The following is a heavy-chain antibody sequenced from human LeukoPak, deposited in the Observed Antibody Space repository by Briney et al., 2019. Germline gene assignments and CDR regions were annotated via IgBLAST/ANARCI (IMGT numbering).Heavy chain of an antibody. CDR1: GFTFISYA. CDR2: ISYDGSNK. CDR3: ARDYSSSSRYFDY. Sequence: GGSLRLSCAASGFTFISYAMHWVRQAPGKGLEWVAVISYDGSNKYYADSVKGRFTISRDNSKNTLYLQMNSLRAEDTAVYYCARDYSSSSRYFDYWGQGTLVTVSS. J-gene: IGHJ4*02. D-gene: IGHD6-6*01. V-gene: IGHV3-30*04.